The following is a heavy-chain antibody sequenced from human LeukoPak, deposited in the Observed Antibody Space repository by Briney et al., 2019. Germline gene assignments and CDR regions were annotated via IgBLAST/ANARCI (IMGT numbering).Heavy chain of an antibody. D-gene: IGHD3-3*01. CDR3: ARGQTITIFGVGGMDV. Sequence: PGGSLRLSCAASGFTFSSYGMHWVRQAPGEGLEWVAVIWYDGSNKYYADSVKGRFTISRDNSKNTLYLQMNSLRAEDTAVYYCARGQTITIFGVGGMDVWGQGTTVTVSS. V-gene: IGHV3-33*01. J-gene: IGHJ6*02. CDR1: GFTFSSYG. CDR2: IWYDGSNK.